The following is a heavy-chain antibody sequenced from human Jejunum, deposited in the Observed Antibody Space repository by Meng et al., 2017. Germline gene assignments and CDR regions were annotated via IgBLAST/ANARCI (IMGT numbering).Heavy chain of an antibody. CDR1: GASVSSGSYY. Sequence: SETLSLTCTVSGASVSSGSYYWTWIRQPAGKGLECLGRIYTNGITHYNPSLKSRVTISLDQSKNQFSLSLTSATAADTAVYYCATIVPRSYHILTGEDAFNIWGQGTMVTVSS. CDR3: ATIVPRSYHILTGEDAFNI. V-gene: IGHV4-61*02. D-gene: IGHD3-9*01. CDR2: IYTNGIT. J-gene: IGHJ3*02.